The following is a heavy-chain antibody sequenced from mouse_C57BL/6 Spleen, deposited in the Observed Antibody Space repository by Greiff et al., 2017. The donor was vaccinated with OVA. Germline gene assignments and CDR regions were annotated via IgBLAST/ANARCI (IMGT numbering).Heavy chain of an antibody. V-gene: IGHV1-82*01. Sequence: VQLQQSGPELVKPGASVKISCKASGYAFSSSWMNWVKQRPGKGLEWIGRIYPGDGDTNYNGKFKGKATLTADKSSSTAYMQLSSLTSEDSAVYFCARKKENGNHYFDYWGQGTTLTVSS. D-gene: IGHD2-1*01. CDR1: GYAFSSSW. CDR3: ARKKENGNHYFDY. CDR2: IYPGDGDT. J-gene: IGHJ2*01.